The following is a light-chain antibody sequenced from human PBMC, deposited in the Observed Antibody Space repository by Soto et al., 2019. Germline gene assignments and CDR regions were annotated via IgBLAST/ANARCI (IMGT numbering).Light chain of an antibody. CDR1: QSISNS. Sequence: DIQMTQSPSSLSASVGDRVTITCRASQSISNSLNWYQQKSGKAPKLLISGASTLQSGVPSRFSGSGSGADFTLTISSLQPEDFATYYGQQSYSVPLTFGQATRLEI. V-gene: IGKV1-39*01. CDR2: GAS. CDR3: QQSYSVPLT. J-gene: IGKJ5*01.